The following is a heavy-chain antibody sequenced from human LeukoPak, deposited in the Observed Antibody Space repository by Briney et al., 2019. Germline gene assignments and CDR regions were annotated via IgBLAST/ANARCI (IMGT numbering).Heavy chain of an antibody. D-gene: IGHD3-10*01. Sequence: QPGGSLRLSCAASGFSVGHNYMSWFRQAPGKGLEWVSAISGSGGSTYYADSVKGRFTISRDNSKNTLYLQMNSLRAEDTAVYYCAKDRAMVRGVTLIDYWGQGTLVTVSS. V-gene: IGHV3-23*01. CDR1: GFSVGHNY. CDR2: ISGSGGST. CDR3: AKDRAMVRGVTLIDY. J-gene: IGHJ4*02.